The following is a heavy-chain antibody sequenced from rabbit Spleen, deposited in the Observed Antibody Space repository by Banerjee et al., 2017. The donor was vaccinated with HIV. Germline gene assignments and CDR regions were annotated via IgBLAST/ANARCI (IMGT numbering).Heavy chain of an antibody. D-gene: IGHD1-1*01. CDR2: IDTGSSSFT. CDR1: GVSFSSSSY. J-gene: IGHJ6*01. V-gene: IGHV1S45*01. Sequence: QEQLVESGGGLVKPEGSLTLTCTASGVSFSSSSYICWVRQAPGKGLEWIACIDTGSSSFTYFATWAKGRFTISKTSSTTVTLQMTRLTAADTATYFCARDTSSSFSSYGMDLWGPGTLVTVS. CDR3: ARDTSSSFSSYGMDL.